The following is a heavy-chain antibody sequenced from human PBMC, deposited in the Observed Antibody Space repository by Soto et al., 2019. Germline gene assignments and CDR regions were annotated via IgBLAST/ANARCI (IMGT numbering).Heavy chain of an antibody. D-gene: IGHD3-10*01. CDR1: GFTFSSYS. J-gene: IGHJ6*03. CDR3: ARSGVDDYHYYYMDV. V-gene: IGHV3-21*01. Sequence: NPGGSLRLSCAASGFTFSSYSMNWVRQAPGKGLEWVSSISSSSSYIYYADSVKGRFTISRDNAKNSLYLQMNSLRAEDTAVYYCARSGVDDYHYYYMDVWGKGTTVTVSS. CDR2: ISSSSSYI.